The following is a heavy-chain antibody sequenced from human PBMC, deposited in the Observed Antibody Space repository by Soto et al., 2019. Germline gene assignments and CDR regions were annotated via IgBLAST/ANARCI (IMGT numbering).Heavy chain of an antibody. D-gene: IGHD5-12*01. CDR2: ISYDGSNK. CDR3: AKDRGYDWNNAKD. CDR1: GFTFSSYG. J-gene: IGHJ4*02. V-gene: IGHV3-30*18. Sequence: QVQLVESGGGVVQPGRSLRLSCAASGFTFSSYGMHWVRQAPGKGLEWVAVISYDGSNKYYADSVKGRFTISRDNSKNTLYLQMNSLRAEDTAVYYCAKDRGYDWNNAKDWGQGTLVTVSS.